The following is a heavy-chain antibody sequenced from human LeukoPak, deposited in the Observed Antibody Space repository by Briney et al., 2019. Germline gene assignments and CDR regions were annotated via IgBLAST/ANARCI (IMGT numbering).Heavy chain of an antibody. J-gene: IGHJ4*02. CDR1: GYTFTGYY. D-gene: IGHD5-24*01. Sequence: ASVKVSCKASGYTFTGYYMHRVRQAPGQGLEWMGWINPNSGGTNYAQKFQGWVTMTRDTSISTAYMELSRLRSDDTAVYYCARMGDGYNEWDLYYWGQGTLVTVSS. CDR2: INPNSGGT. V-gene: IGHV1-2*04. CDR3: ARMGDGYNEWDLYY.